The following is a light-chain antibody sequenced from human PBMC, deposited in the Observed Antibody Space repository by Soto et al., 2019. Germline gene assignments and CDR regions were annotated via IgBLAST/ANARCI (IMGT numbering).Light chain of an antibody. CDR3: SSSITNNIVV. Sequence: QSALTQPASVSGSPGQSITISCTGTSSDVGDYNYVSWYQQHPGKAPKLIVYEISHRLSGVSGRSSGSKSGHTASLTISRLQDDDEADYYCSSSITNNIVVFGGGTKVTVL. V-gene: IGLV2-14*01. CDR1: SSDVGDYNY. CDR2: EIS. J-gene: IGLJ2*01.